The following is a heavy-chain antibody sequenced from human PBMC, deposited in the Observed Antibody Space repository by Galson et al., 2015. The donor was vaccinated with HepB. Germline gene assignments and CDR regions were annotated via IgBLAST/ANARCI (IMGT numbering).Heavy chain of an antibody. CDR3: AKRTHYSSSWGRTHYYSYSDMDV. D-gene: IGHD6-13*01. CDR1: GFTFSSYG. Sequence: SLRLSCAASGFTFSSYGIHWVRQAPGKGLEWVAVISYDGSNKYYADSVKDRFTISRDNSKNTLYLQMNSLRAEDTAVYYCAKRTHYSSSWGRTHYYSYSDMDVWGQGTTVTVSS. V-gene: IGHV3-30*18. CDR2: ISYDGSNK. J-gene: IGHJ6*02.